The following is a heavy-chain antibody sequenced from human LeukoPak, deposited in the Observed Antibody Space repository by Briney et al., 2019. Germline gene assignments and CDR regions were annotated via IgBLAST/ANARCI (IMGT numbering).Heavy chain of an antibody. CDR3: GRELVVDPKSSFDH. CDR1: GFTFGDYS. Sequence: GGSLRLSCAASGFTFGDYSMSWVRQAPGKGLEWVSNIDHVAETWSYVTSVRGRFTISRDNAKNTLFLQMSSLRVEDTAIYYCGRELVVDPKSSFDHWGQGTLVSVSS. J-gene: IGHJ4*02. CDR2: IDHVAETW. V-gene: IGHV3-7*03. D-gene: IGHD2-15*01.